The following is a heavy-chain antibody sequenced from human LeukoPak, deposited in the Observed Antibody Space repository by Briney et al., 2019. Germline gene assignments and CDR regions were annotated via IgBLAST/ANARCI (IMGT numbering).Heavy chain of an antibody. CDR1: GFTFSSYW. CDR3: ARDTYDFWSGYYPFDY. Sequence: GGSLRLSCAASGFTFSSYWMHWVRQAPGKGLVWVSRINSDGSSTSYADSVKGRFTISRDNAKNTLYLQMNSLRAEDTAVYYCARDTYDFWSGYYPFDYRGQGTLVTVSS. J-gene: IGHJ4*02. CDR2: INSDGSST. V-gene: IGHV3-74*01. D-gene: IGHD3-3*01.